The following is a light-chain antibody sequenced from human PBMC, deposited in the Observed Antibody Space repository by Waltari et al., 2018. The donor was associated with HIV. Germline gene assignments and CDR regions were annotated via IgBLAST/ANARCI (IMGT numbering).Light chain of an antibody. CDR2: DEA. V-gene: IGLV3-21*03. CDR1: NVGSKS. CDR3: QVWDFTTDHVV. J-gene: IGLJ3*02. Sequence: SYILTQSPSVSVAPGKTAKISCGGDNVGSKSVHWYQQKPGQAPLLVIYDEAARPSGIPARFAGSNSGNTATLTITRVEVGDEADYYCQVWDFTTDHVVFGGGTKLTVL.